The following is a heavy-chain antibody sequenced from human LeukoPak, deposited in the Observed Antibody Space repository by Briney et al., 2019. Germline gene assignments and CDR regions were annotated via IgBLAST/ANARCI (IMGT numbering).Heavy chain of an antibody. CDR3: AKDWTTVVTPKGYYFDS. V-gene: IGHV3-23*01. J-gene: IGHJ4*02. Sequence: GGSLRLSCAASGFTFMNYAMSWVRQAPGEGLEWVSPISTAGGSTYYADSVKGRFTVSRDNSKNTLSLQMDSLRVEDTALYYCAKDWTTVVTPKGYYFDSWGQGTLVTVSS. CDR2: ISTAGGST. CDR1: GFTFMNYA. D-gene: IGHD4-23*01.